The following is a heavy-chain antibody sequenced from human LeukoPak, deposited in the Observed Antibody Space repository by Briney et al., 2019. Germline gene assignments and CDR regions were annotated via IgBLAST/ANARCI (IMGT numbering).Heavy chain of an antibody. J-gene: IGHJ4*02. CDR2: IYYSGST. V-gene: IGHV4-59*05. Sequence: SETLSLTCTVSGGSISSYYWSWIRQPPGKGLEWIGSIYYSGSTFYNPSLKSRVTISVDTSKNQFSLKLSSVTAADTAVYYCARHGSLWSLDYWGQGTLVTVSS. D-gene: IGHD3-10*01. CDR1: GGSISSYY. CDR3: ARHGSLWSLDY.